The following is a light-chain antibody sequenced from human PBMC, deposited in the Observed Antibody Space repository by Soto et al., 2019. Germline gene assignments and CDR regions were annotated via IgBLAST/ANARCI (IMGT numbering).Light chain of an antibody. CDR3: QQSHRTPFT. V-gene: IGKV3-15*01. CDR1: QSVGSD. CDR2: GAS. Sequence: EIVMTQSPATLSVSPGERATLSCRASQSVGSDLAWYQQKPGQPPRLLIYGASTRATGIPARFSGSGSGTEFTLTISSLQSEDFATYYCQQSHRTPFTFGPGTKVDIK. J-gene: IGKJ3*01.